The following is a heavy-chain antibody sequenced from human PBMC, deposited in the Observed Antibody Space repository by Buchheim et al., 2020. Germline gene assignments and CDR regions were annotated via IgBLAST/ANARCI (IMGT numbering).Heavy chain of an antibody. CDR3: ARASNSRDYFDS. J-gene: IGHJ4*02. Sequence: EVQLVESGGGLVQPGQSLRLSCAASGFTVSRYWMHWVRQVPGKGLVWVSRIDGDGSAADSADSVTGRGTVSRDNAKNKVDLQLNSLRVEDTAVYYCARASNSRDYFDSWGQGTL. CDR2: IDGDGSAA. V-gene: IGHV3-74*01. CDR1: GFTVSRYW. D-gene: IGHD4-23*01.